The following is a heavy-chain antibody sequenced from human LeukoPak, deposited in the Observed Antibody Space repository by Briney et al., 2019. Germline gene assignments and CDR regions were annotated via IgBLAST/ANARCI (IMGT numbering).Heavy chain of an antibody. D-gene: IGHD3-22*01. V-gene: IGHV3-7*01. J-gene: IGHJ4*02. CDR1: GFTFSRYW. CDR3: ARTRGSGYLTFDY. Sequence: GGSLRVSCAASGFTFSRYWMSWVRQAPRKGLEWVANIKQDGSETYYVDSVKGRFTISRDNAKNSLYLQMNGLRAEDTAVYYCARTRGSGYLTFDYWGQGILVTVSS. CDR2: IKQDGSET.